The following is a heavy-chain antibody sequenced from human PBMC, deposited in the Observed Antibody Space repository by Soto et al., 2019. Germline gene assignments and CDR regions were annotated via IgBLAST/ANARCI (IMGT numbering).Heavy chain of an antibody. CDR2: IYYDGST. CDR1: GGSISSSSYY. V-gene: IGHV4-39*07. CDR3: ARGPKPFDP. J-gene: IGHJ5*02. Sequence: SETLSLTCTVSGGSISSSSYYWAWIRQPPGKGLEWIGTIYYDGSTYYNPSLKSRVTISVDTSKSQFSLKLSSVTAADTAVYYCARGPKPFDPWGQGTLVTVSS.